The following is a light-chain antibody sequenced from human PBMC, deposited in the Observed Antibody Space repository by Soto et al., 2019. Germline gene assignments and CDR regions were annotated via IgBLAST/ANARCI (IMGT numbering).Light chain of an antibody. J-gene: IGKJ5*01. V-gene: IGKV3-11*01. CDR3: QQYSSWPLT. CDR1: QSVSSN. Sequence: IVMSHSLATLSLSPGERATLSCRARQSVSSNLAWYQQKPGQAPRLLIYDASSRPTDIPARFSGSGSGTDFTLTISSLEPEDFALYYCQQYSSWPLTFGQGTRLEIK. CDR2: DAS.